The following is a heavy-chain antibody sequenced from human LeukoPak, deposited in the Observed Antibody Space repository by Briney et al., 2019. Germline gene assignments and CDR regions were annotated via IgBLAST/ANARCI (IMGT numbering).Heavy chain of an antibody. J-gene: IGHJ4*02. Sequence: ASVKVSCKTSGYTFTSYDINWVRQATGQGLEWMGWINPNSGGTNYAQKFQGWVTMTRDTSISTAYMELSRLRSDDTAVYYCARAGPDYYDTSGPFDYWGQGTLVTVSS. CDR2: INPNSGGT. V-gene: IGHV1-2*04. D-gene: IGHD3-22*01. CDR1: GYTFTSYD. CDR3: ARAGPDYYDTSGPFDY.